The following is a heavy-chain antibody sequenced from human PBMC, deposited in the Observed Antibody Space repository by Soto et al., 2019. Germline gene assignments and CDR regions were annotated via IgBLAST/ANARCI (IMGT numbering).Heavy chain of an antibody. V-gene: IGHV4-39*07. CDR1: GGSINSNNYY. J-gene: IGHJ4*02. CDR2: INHSGST. CDR3: ARGPGKGRFLEWLTETACYFDY. Sequence: SETLSLTCTVSGGSINSNNYYWSWIRQPPGKGLEWIGEINHSGSTNYNPSLKSRVNISVDTSKKQFSLKLSSVTAADTAVYYCARGPGKGRFLEWLTETACYFDYWGQGTLVTVA. D-gene: IGHD3-3*01.